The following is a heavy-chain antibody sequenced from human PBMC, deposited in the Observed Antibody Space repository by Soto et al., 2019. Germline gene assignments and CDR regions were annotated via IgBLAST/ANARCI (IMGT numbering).Heavy chain of an antibody. CDR1: GFTFSGYA. CDR3: ARRTSYGSGSYMYYYYGLDV. V-gene: IGHV3-23*01. Sequence: GGSLKLSCAASGFTFSGYAMTWVRQAPGKGLEWVSGISGSGANIYYADSVKGRFTISRDNSKNTLYLQMNSLRAEDTAVYSCARRTSYGSGSYMYYYYGLDVWGQGTTVTVSS. J-gene: IGHJ6*02. D-gene: IGHD3-10*01. CDR2: ISGSGANI.